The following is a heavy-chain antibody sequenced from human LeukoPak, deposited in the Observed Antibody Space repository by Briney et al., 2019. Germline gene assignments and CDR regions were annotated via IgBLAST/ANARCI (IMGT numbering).Heavy chain of an antibody. D-gene: IGHD3-10*01. V-gene: IGHV4-59*08. CDR1: GGSISSYY. J-gene: IGHJ5*02. CDR2: IYYSGST. Sequence: SETLSLTCTVSGGSISSYYWSWIRQPPGKGLEWIGYIYYSGSTNYNPSLKSRVTISVDTSKNQFSLKLSSVTAADTAVYYCARRSLLWFGEFPTWGQGTLVTVSS. CDR3: ARRSLLWFGEFPT.